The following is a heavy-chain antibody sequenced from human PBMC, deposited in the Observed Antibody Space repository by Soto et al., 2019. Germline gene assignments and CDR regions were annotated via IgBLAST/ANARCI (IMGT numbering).Heavy chain of an antibody. D-gene: IGHD6-13*01. CDR3: ARERPKSSREYYYGMDI. CDR1: GFTVSTNY. V-gene: IGHV3-53*01. CDR2: IYSGGGT. Sequence: EVQLVESGGGLIQPGGSLRLSCAASGFTVSTNYMNWVRQAPGKGLEWVSVIYSGGGTYYADSVKGRFTISRDNSKNTVFLQMNTLRAEDMAAYFCARERPKSSREYYYGMDIWGQGTTVTVSS. J-gene: IGHJ6*02.